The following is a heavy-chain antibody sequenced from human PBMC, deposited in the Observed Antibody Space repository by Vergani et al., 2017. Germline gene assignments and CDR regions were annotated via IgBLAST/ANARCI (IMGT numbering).Heavy chain of an antibody. J-gene: IGHJ4*02. Sequence: QLQLQESGPGLVKPSETLSLTCTVSGGSISSSSYYWGWIRQPPGKGLEWIGSIYYSWSTYYNPSLKSRVTISVDTSKNQFSLKLSSVTAADTAVYYCARRKVVTPFDYWGQGTLVTVSS. V-gene: IGHV4-39*01. CDR2: IYYSWST. D-gene: IGHD4-23*01. CDR1: GGSISSSSYY. CDR3: ARRKVVTPFDY.